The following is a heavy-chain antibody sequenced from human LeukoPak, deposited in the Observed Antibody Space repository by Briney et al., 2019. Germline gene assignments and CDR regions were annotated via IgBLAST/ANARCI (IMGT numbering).Heavy chain of an antibody. CDR1: GFTFTAYA. D-gene: IGHD1-1*01. Sequence: GGSLRLTCAASGFTFTAYAMHWVRQGPGKGLEWVSFISNDGDTEYYADSVKGRFTVSRDNSKYMMFLQMNSLRPEDTAVYYCARLWGTIGTPMYYFDSWGHGTLVTVSS. V-gene: IGHV3-30-3*01. CDR3: ARLWGTIGTPMYYFDS. J-gene: IGHJ4*01. CDR2: ISNDGDTE.